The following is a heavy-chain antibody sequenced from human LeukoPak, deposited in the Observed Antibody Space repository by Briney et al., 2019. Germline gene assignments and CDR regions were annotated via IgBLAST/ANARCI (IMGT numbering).Heavy chain of an antibody. CDR1: GGTLSSYA. Sequence: SVKVSCKASGGTLSSYAISWVRQAPGQGLEWMGGIIPIFGTANYAQKFQGRVTITADESTSTAYMELSSLRSEDTAVYYCARDTGGEAYYYDSSGYYLDYWGQGTLVTVSS. CDR3: ARDTGGEAYYYDSSGYYLDY. J-gene: IGHJ4*02. CDR2: IIPIFGTA. V-gene: IGHV1-69*13. D-gene: IGHD3-22*01.